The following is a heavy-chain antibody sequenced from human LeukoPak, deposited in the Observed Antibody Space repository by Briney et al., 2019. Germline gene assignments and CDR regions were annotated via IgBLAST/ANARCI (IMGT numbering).Heavy chain of an antibody. V-gene: IGHV1-69*01. CDR3: ARAFRQEYSSSYYFDY. Sequence: SVKVSCKASGGTFSSYAISWVRQAPGQGLEWMGGIIPIFGTANYAQKFQGRVTITADESTSTAYMELSSLRSEDTAVYYCARAFRQEYSSSYYFDYWGQGTLVTVSS. D-gene: IGHD6-6*01. CDR1: GGTFSSYA. CDR2: IIPIFGTA. J-gene: IGHJ4*02.